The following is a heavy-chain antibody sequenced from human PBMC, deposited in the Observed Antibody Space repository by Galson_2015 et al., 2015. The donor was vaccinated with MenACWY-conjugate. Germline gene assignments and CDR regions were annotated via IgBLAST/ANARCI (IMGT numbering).Heavy chain of an antibody. J-gene: IGHJ6*02. Sequence: QSGAEVKKPGESLKISCKGSGYSFTNYWIAWVRQMPGKGLEWVGLIDPVNSNIRYSPSFQGQVTISADESISTAYLQWSSLKASDTATDYCARPPPGGRGMDVWGPGTPVTLSS. CDR3: ARPPPGGRGMDV. CDR2: IDPVNSNI. D-gene: IGHD4-23*01. CDR1: GYSFTNYW. V-gene: IGHV5-51*01.